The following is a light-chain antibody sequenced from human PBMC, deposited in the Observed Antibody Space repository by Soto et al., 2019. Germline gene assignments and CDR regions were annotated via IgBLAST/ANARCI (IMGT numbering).Light chain of an antibody. V-gene: IGKV3-20*01. J-gene: IGKJ4*01. CDR1: QSVSSSY. CDR2: DAS. Sequence: EIVLTQSPGTLSLSPGERATLSCRASQSVSSSYLAWYQQKPGQAPRLLIYDASSRATGIPDRFSGSGSGTDFTLTISRLEPEDLEVYYCKQYGSPPLTFGGGTKVEIK. CDR3: KQYGSPPLT.